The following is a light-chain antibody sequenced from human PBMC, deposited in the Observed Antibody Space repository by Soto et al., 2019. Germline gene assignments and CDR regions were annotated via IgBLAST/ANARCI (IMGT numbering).Light chain of an antibody. Sequence: QSALTQPPSASGSPGQSVTISCTGTSSDVGGYNYVSWYQQHPGKAPKLMIYDGAKRPSGVPERFSGSKSADTASLTISGLQAEDEADYYCCSYAGNRVIFGGGTKLTVL. CDR1: SSDVGGYNY. CDR2: DGA. J-gene: IGLJ2*01. CDR3: CSYAGNRVI. V-gene: IGLV2-8*01.